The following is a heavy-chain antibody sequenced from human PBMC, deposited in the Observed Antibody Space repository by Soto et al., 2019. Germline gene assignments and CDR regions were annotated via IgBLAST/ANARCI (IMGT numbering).Heavy chain of an antibody. V-gene: IGHV1-69*13. J-gene: IGHJ4*02. CDR2: IIPLFGTA. CDR1: GGTFSRYA. D-gene: IGHD2-15*01. Sequence: SVKVSCKASGGTFSRYAINWVRQAPGHGLEWMGGIIPLFGTAKYAQKSQGRVTITADESTSTAHMELSSLRSEDTAVYYCARDYGHDCSGGNCYFYFWGQGTLVTVSS. CDR3: ARDYGHDCSGGNCYFYF.